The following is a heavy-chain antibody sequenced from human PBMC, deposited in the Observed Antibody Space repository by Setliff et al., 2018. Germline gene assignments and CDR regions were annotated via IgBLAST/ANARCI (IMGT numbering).Heavy chain of an antibody. CDR3: VRAPVYCSGDCYPRYFDA. CDR1: GTSLDSIANGNQF. D-gene: IGHD2-21*01. V-gene: IGHV4-61*09. CDR2: IFMSGST. Sequence: LSLTCSVSGTSLDSIANGNQFWGWIRQPAGKGLEWIGQIFMSGSTDYDPSFESRVTISLDMSKNQFFPDLTSVTAADTGVYYCVRAPVYCSGDCYPRYFDAWGQGTLVAVSS. J-gene: IGHJ5*02.